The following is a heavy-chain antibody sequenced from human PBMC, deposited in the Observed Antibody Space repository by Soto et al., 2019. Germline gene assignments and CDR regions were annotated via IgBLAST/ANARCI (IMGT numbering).Heavy chain of an antibody. CDR3: ARYCSGGSCYEGRSSLFDY. CDR2: IYYSGST. D-gene: IGHD2-15*01. Sequence: SETLSLTCTVSGGSISSGDYYWSWIRQPPGKGLEWIGYIYYSGSTYYNPSLKSRVTISVDTSKNQFSLKLSSVTAAYTAVYYCARYCSGGSCYEGRSSLFDYWGQGTLVTVS. CDR1: GGSISSGDYY. V-gene: IGHV4-30-4*01. J-gene: IGHJ4*02.